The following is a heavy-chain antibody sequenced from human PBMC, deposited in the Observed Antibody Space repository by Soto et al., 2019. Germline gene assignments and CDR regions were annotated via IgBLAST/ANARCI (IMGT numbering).Heavy chain of an antibody. V-gene: IGHV3-23*01. CDR1: GFTFNNYA. J-gene: IGHJ6*03. Sequence: EVQLLESGGGLVQPGGSLRLSCAASGFTFNNYAISWVRQAPGKGLEWVSTITGSGDSAYYADSVKGRFIISRDNSKNTLYMQMHSLGAEDSAIYYCAKGRGTNYYYLMDVWGGGTTVTGSS. D-gene: IGHD1-26*01. CDR3: AKGRGTNYYYLMDV. CDR2: ITGSGDSA.